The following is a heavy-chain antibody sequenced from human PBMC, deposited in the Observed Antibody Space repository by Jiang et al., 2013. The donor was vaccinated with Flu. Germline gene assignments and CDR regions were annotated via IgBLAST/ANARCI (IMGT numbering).Heavy chain of an antibody. Sequence: QLVESGGGVVQSGGSLRLSCAASGFTFNTFGMHWVRQAPGKGLEWVALILYDGSYKYYADSVKGRFTISRDNSKNTLYLQMSSLRAEDRAVYYCATDTQHRVLQQWGQGTLV. D-gene: IGHD6-13*01. CDR3: ATDTQHRVLQQ. V-gene: IGHV3-30*02. J-gene: IGHJ1*01. CDR2: ILYDGSYK. CDR1: GFTFNTFG.